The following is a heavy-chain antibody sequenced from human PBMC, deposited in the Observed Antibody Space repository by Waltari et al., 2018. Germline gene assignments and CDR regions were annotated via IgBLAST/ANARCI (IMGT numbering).Heavy chain of an antibody. V-gene: IGHV4-34*01. Sequence: QVQLQQWGAGLLKPSETLSLTCAVYGGSFSGYYWSWIRKPPGKGLEWSGEINHSGSTNYNPSLKSRVTISVDTSKNQFSLRLSSVTAADTAVYYCARVGITIFGVVQRPWYFDLWGRGTLVTVSS. J-gene: IGHJ2*01. CDR1: GGSFSGYY. CDR3: ARVGITIFGVVQRPWYFDL. CDR2: INHSGST. D-gene: IGHD3-3*01.